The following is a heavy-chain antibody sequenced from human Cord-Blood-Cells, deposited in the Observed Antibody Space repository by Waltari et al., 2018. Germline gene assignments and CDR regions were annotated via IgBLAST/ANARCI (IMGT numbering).Heavy chain of an antibody. V-gene: IGHV1-2*02. Sequence: QLQLVQSGGAVKKTGASVKVSCKASGYTFTGYYMHWVRQAPGQGLEWMGWINPNSGGTNYAQKFQGRVTMTRDTSISTAYMELSRLRSDDTAVYYCARDPTYYYDSSGYSFDYWGQGTLVTVSS. CDR1: GYTFTGYY. D-gene: IGHD3-22*01. J-gene: IGHJ4*02. CDR3: ARDPTYYYDSSGYSFDY. CDR2: INPNSGGT.